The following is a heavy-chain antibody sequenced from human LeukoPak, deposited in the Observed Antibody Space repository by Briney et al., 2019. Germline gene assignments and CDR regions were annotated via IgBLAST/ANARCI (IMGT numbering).Heavy chain of an antibody. V-gene: IGHV3-30-3*01. CDR1: GFTFSSYA. D-gene: IGHD4-17*01. J-gene: IGHJ4*02. CDR3: ARLYGDYVLTFDY. CDR2: ISYDGSNK. Sequence: GGSLRLSCAASGFTFSSYAMHWVRQAPGKGLEWAAVISYDGSNKYYADSVKGRFTISRDNSKNTLYLQMNSLRAEDTAVYYCARLYGDYVLTFDYWGQGTLVTVSS.